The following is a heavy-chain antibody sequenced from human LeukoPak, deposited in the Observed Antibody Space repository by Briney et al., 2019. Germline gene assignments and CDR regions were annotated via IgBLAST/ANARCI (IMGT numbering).Heavy chain of an antibody. V-gene: IGHV4-4*07. J-gene: IGHJ4*02. D-gene: IGHD1-26*01. Sequence: PTDTLSLTCTVSGGSMSSYYWSFIRQPAGKGLEWIGRIHTSWTTYYNPSLKSRVTMSVDTSRNQFSLRLTSVTAADTAVYYCARELLGAPTSGAYWGQGTRVTVSS. CDR2: IHTSWTT. CDR1: GGSMSSYY. CDR3: ARELLGAPTSGAY.